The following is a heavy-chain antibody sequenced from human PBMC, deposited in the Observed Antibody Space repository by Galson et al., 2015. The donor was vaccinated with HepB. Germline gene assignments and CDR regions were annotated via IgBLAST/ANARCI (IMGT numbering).Heavy chain of an antibody. V-gene: IGHV3-23*01. CDR3: AKGPRDTSFLWSGAY. D-gene: IGHD3-10*01. Sequence: SLRLSCAASGFTFRDDVMSWVRQTPGKGLEWVSGLTPRGVTTYYADAVRGRFTISRDNSKNTLSLQMHSLRAEDTAFYYCAKGPRDTSFLWSGAYWGQGTPVTVPS. CDR1: GFTFRDDV. J-gene: IGHJ4*02. CDR2: LTPRGVTT.